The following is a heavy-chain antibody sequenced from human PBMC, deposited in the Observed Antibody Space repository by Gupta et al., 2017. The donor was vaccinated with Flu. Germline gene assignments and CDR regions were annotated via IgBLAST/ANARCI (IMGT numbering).Heavy chain of an antibody. Sequence: WSWIRQPPGKGLEWIGEVNHSGRTNYNPSLESRVTISIDTSKNEFSLKLNSLTAADTAVYYCARVALVGYGSNWFDPWGQGTLVTVSS. D-gene: IGHD2-15*01. J-gene: IGHJ5*02. V-gene: IGHV4-34*01. CDR2: VNHSGRT. CDR3: ARVALVGYGSNWFDP.